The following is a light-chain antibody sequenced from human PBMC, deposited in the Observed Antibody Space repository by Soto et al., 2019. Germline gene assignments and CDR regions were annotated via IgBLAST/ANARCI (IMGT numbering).Light chain of an antibody. Sequence: DIQMTQSPSTLSGSVGDRVTITCRASQTISSWLAWYQQKPGKAPKLLIYKASTLKSGVPSRFSGSGSGTEGTLTISSLQPDDFATYYCQHYNSYSEAFGQGPKVELK. CDR1: QTISSW. CDR3: QHYNSYSEA. V-gene: IGKV1-5*03. CDR2: KAS. J-gene: IGKJ1*01.